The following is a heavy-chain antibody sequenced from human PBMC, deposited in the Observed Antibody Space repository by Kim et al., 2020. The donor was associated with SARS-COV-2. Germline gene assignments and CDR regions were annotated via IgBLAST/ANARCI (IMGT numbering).Heavy chain of an antibody. CDR3: ARTGLRYFDWLFS. J-gene: IGHJ4*02. D-gene: IGHD3-9*01. V-gene: IGHV1-18*01. Sequence: YAQKLHGRVTMTTDTSTSTAYMELRSLRSYDTAVYYCARTGLRYFDWLFSWGQGTLVTVSS.